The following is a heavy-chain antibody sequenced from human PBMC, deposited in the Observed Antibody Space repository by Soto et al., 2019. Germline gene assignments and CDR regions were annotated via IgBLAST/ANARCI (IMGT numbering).Heavy chain of an antibody. V-gene: IGHV4-30-2*02. J-gene: IGHJ4*02. CDR3: ASIPLS. CDR1: GGSISSGGYS. CDR2: IYHSGST. Sequence: PSETLSLTCAVSGGSISSGGYSWSWIRQPPGKGLEWIGYIYHSGSTYYNPSLKSRVTISVDRSKNQFSLELSSVTAADTAVYYCASIPLSWGQGTVVTVSS.